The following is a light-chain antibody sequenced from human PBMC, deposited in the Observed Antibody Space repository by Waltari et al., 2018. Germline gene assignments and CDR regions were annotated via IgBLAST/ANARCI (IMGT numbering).Light chain of an antibody. J-gene: IGLJ3*02. CDR2: RNV. CDR3: AAWDDSLTAWL. V-gene: IGLV1-47*01. Sequence: QSGLTQSPSVSGTPGQRVTISCSGSTSNLGRYHVYWYQQLPGPAPKLLIYRNVQRPSGVPDRFSGSKSVTSASLAISGLRSEDEAFYYCAAWDDSLTAWLFGGGTKLTVL. CDR1: TSNLGRYH.